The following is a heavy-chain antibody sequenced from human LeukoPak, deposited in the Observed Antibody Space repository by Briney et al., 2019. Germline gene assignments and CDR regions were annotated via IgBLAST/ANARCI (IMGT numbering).Heavy chain of an antibody. J-gene: IGHJ5*02. CDR2: INYSGST. CDR3: ARHKMTSTPVNWFDP. D-gene: IGHD2-21*02. Sequence: SPSETLSLTCTVSSDSISSYYWNWIRQTPGKGLEWIGYINYSGSTNYNPSLKSRVTISVDTSKNQFSLKLSSVTAADTAVYYCARHKMTSTPVNWFDPWGQGTLVTVSS. CDR1: SDSISSYY. V-gene: IGHV4-59*08.